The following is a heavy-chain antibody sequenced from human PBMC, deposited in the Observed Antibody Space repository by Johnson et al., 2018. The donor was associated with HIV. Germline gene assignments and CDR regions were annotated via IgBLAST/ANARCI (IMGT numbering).Heavy chain of an antibody. CDR2: ISYDGSNN. Sequence: QVQLVESGGGVVQPETSMRLSCAAFGLNFSDSSMHWVRQAPGKGLEWVAVISYDGSNNYYADSVKGRFTISRDKSRTTLYLKMNSLRAEDTAVNYCAKGLGRAAAGTRNAFEIWGQGTMVTVSS. D-gene: IGHD6-13*01. J-gene: IGHJ3*02. V-gene: IGHV3-30-3*01. CDR1: GLNFSDSS. CDR3: AKGLGRAAAGTRNAFEI.